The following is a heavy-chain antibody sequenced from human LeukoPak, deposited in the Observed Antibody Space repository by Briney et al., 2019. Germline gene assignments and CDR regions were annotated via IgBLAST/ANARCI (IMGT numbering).Heavy chain of an antibody. CDR2: ISSSSSTI. J-gene: IGHJ4*02. CDR3: ARDGLSGYFDY. V-gene: IGHV3-48*01. CDR1: GFTFSSYA. Sequence: GGSLRLSCAASGFTFSSYAMSWVRQAPGKGLEWVSYISSSSSTIYYADSVKGRFTISRDNAKSSLYLQMNSLRAEDTAVYYCARDGLSGYFDYWGQGTLVTVSS. D-gene: IGHD3-10*01.